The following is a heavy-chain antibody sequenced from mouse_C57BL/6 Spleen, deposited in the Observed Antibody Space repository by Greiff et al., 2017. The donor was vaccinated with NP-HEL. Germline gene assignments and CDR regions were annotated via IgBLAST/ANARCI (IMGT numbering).Heavy chain of an antibody. J-gene: IGHJ2*01. CDR1: GYTFTDYN. V-gene: IGHV1-18*01. CDR3: ARVRMVTTFFDY. Sequence: VQLKQSGPELVKPGASVKIPCKASGYTFTDYNMDWVKQSHGKSLEWIGDINPNNGGTIYNQKFKGKATLTVDKSSSTAYMELRSLTSEDTAVYYCARVRMVTTFFDYWGQGTTLTVSS. D-gene: IGHD2-2*01. CDR2: INPNNGGT.